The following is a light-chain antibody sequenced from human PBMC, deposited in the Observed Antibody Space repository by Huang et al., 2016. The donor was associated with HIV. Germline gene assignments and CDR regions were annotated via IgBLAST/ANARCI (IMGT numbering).Light chain of an antibody. V-gene: IGKV1-5*03. Sequence: DIQMTQSPSTLSASVGDRVTITCRASQSIGNWLAWYQQKPGKAPKFLIDKASTLESGVPSRFSGSGSGTEFTLTISSLQPDDFATYYCQQYSSNWTFGQGTKVEI. CDR1: QSIGNW. CDR3: QQYSSNWT. CDR2: KAS. J-gene: IGKJ1*01.